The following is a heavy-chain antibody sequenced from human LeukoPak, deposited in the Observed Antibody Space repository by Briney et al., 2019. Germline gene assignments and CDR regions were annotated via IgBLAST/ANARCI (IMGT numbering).Heavy chain of an antibody. D-gene: IGHD6-19*01. CDR3: AKDFGSHRGSGDAFDI. J-gene: IGHJ3*02. Sequence: PGGSLKLSCAASGFTFSASIVHWVRKPPGKGRDWASAIIGSGGSTYYADSVKGRFTISRDNSKNTLYPQMNSLRAEDTAVYYCAKDFGSHRGSGDAFDIWGQGTMVTVSS. V-gene: IGHV3-23*01. CDR1: GFTFSASI. CDR2: IIGSGGST.